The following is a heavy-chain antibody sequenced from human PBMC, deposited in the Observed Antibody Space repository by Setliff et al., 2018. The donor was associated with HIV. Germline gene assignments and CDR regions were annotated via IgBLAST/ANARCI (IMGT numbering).Heavy chain of an antibody. CDR2: IDHSGST. V-gene: IGHV4-34*01. CDR1: GGSFSGYY. J-gene: IGHJ6*04. CDR3: ARDEIGV. Sequence: SETLSLTCAVYGGSFSGYYWAWIRQPPGKGLEWIGEIDHSGSTNYNPSLKSRVTMSVDTSKNQFSLRLRSVTAADTAVYYCARDEIGVWGKGTTVTVSS.